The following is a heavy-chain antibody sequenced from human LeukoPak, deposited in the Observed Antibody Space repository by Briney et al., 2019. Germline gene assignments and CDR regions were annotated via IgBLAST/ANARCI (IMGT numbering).Heavy chain of an antibody. CDR2: INHSGST. D-gene: IGHD3-16*02. CDR1: GGSFSGYY. J-gene: IGHJ4*02. CDR3: ARGRRDYVWGSYRYFFDY. Sequence: SETVSLTCAVYGGSFSGYYWSWILQPPGKGLEWIGEINHSGSTNYNPSLKSRVTISVDTSKNQFSLKLSSVTAADTAVYYCARGRRDYVWGSYRYFFDYWGQGTLVTVSS. V-gene: IGHV4-34*01.